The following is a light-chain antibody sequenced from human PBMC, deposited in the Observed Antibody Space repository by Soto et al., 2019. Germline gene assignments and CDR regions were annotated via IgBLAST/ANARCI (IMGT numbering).Light chain of an antibody. CDR3: QQRTNWPPFT. Sequence: EIVLTQSPATLSLSPGERATLSCRASQSVSSSIFWYQQKAGQAPRLLISYASNRATGIPARFSGSGSGTDFTLTISSLEPEDFAVYDCQQRTNWPPFTFGPGPTVDLK. CDR2: YAS. V-gene: IGKV3-11*01. J-gene: IGKJ3*01. CDR1: QSVSSS.